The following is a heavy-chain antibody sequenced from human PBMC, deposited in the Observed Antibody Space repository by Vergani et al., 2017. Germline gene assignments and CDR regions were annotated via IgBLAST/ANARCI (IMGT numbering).Heavy chain of an antibody. CDR3: TTAGWNLHPNYYYYMDV. J-gene: IGHJ6*03. CDR1: GFTFSNVW. V-gene: IGHV3-15*01. Sequence: EVQLVESGGGLVKPGGSLRLSCAASGFTFSNVWMTWVRQAPGKGLEWVGRIKSNTDGGTTHYAAPVKGRFTISSDDSENTLYLQMNSLKSEDTAVYYCTTAGWNLHPNYYYYMDVWGKGTTVTVSS. CDR2: IKSNTDGGTT. D-gene: IGHD1-1*01.